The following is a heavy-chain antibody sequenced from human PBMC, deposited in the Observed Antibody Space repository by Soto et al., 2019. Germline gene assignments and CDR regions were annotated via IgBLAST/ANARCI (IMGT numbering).Heavy chain of an antibody. CDR2: IIPVFGTT. V-gene: IGHV1-69*13. J-gene: IGHJ3*02. Sequence: SVKVSCKASGGSLNTYAFSWVRQAPGQGLEWMGGIIPVFGTTYYAQKFQGRVTITADGSTTTVYMDLSSLRSEDTALFYCAKATIFGVHWPFAFDIWGQGTMVTVSS. D-gene: IGHD3-3*01. CDR3: AKATIFGVHWPFAFDI. CDR1: GGSLNTYA.